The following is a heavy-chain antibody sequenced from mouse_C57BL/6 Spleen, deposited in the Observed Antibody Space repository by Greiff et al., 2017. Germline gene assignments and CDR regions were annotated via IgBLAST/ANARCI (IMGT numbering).Heavy chain of an antibody. J-gene: IGHJ4*01. CDR1: GYTFTSYW. CDR3: ARGLLREDYYAMDD. D-gene: IGHD2-3*01. CDR2: IDPSDSET. V-gene: IGHV1-52*01. Sequence: QVQLQQPGAELVRPGSSVKLSCKASGYTFTSYWMHWVKQRPIQGLEWIGNIDPSDSETHYNQKFKDKATLTVDKSSSTAYMQLSSLTSEDSAVYYCARGLLREDYYAMDDWGQGTSVTVSS.